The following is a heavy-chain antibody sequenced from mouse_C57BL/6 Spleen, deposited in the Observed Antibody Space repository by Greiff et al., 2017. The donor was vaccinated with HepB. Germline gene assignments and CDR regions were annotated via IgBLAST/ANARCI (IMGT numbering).Heavy chain of an antibody. CDR2: ISNLAYSI. CDR3: ARHPHGNYAMDY. J-gene: IGHJ4*01. CDR1: GFTFSDYG. D-gene: IGHD2-1*01. Sequence: EVQRVESGGGLVQPGGSLKLSCAASGFTFSDYGMAWVRQAPRKGPEWVAFISNLAYSIYYADTVTGRFTISRENAKNTLYLERSSLRSEDTAMYYCARHPHGNYAMDYWGQGTSVTVSS. V-gene: IGHV5-15*01.